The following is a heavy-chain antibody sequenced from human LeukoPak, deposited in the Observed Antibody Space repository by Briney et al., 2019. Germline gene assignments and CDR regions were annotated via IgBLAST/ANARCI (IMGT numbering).Heavy chain of an antibody. J-gene: IGHJ3*02. CDR3: ARGYTSGWSPALDI. D-gene: IGHD6-19*01. Sequence: SETLSLTCTVSGGSISSGSYYWSWIRQPAGKGLEWIGRIYTSGSTNYNPSLKNRVTFSVDTSKNQFSLNLGSVTAADTAVYYCARGYTSGWSPALDIWGQGTMVTVSS. CDR2: IYTSGST. CDR1: GGSISSGSYY. V-gene: IGHV4-61*02.